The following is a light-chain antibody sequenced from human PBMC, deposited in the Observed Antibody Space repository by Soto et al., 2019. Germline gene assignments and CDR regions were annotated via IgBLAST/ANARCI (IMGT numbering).Light chain of an antibody. CDR2: GAS. CDR3: QETFNTFFT. V-gene: IGKV1-39*01. J-gene: IGKJ3*01. Sequence: IQFTQSPSSLSASVGDRVTITCRTSQSILSHLNWYQQKPGQVPKILIYGASTLHNGVPSRFSASVSGPVFTLTINSLQPGDFATYYCQETFNTFFTFGPGTTVDI. CDR1: QSILSH.